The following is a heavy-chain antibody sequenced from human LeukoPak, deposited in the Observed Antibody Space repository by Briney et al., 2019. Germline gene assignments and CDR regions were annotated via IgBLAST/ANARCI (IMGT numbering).Heavy chain of an antibody. Sequence: ASVKVSCKASGYTFTSYGISWVRQAPGQGLEWMGWISAYNGNTNYAQKLQGRVTMTTDTSTSTAYMELRSLRSDDTAVYYCARAYQSTYYDILTGSGYFDYWGQGTLVTVSS. CDR2: ISAYNGNT. CDR3: ARAYQSTYYDILTGSGYFDY. J-gene: IGHJ4*02. D-gene: IGHD3-9*01. V-gene: IGHV1-18*01. CDR1: GYTFTSYG.